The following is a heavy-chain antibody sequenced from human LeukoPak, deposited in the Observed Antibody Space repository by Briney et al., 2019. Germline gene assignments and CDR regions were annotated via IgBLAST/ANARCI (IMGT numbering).Heavy chain of an antibody. Sequence: PGGSLRLSCAASAFTFSNLAMSWFRQAPGRGLEWVSAAGTATDIAYADSVKGRFTISRDNSKNTLYLQMNSLGAEDTAVYYCAKEGSRRRFDFDSWGRGTLVTVSS. CDR2: AGTATDI. D-gene: IGHD3-16*01. V-gene: IGHV3-23*01. J-gene: IGHJ4*02. CDR3: AKEGSRRRFDFDS. CDR1: AFTFSNLA.